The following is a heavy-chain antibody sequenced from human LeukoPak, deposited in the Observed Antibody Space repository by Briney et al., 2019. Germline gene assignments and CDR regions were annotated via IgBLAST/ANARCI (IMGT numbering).Heavy chain of an antibody. CDR3: ARAGFKVVVAATLDY. Sequence: GGSLRLSCAASGFTFSSYAMSWVRQAPGKGLEWVSAISGSGGSTYYADSVKGRFTISRDNSKNTLYLQMNSLRAEDTAVYYCARAGFKVVVAATLDYWGQGTLVTVSS. J-gene: IGHJ4*02. CDR1: GFTFSSYA. V-gene: IGHV3-23*01. D-gene: IGHD2-15*01. CDR2: ISGSGGST.